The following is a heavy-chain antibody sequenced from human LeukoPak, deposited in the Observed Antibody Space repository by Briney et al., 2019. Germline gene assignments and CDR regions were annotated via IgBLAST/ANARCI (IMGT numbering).Heavy chain of an antibody. CDR2: ISSSSSTI. CDR3: ARVPYYGSGSYDY. D-gene: IGHD3-10*01. J-gene: IGHJ4*02. Sequence: GGSLRLSCAASGFTFSSYSMNWVRQAPGKGLEWVSYISSSSSTIYYADSVKGRFTISRDNAKNSLYLQTNSLRAEDTAVYYCARVPYYGSGSYDYWGQGTLVTVSS. CDR1: GFTFSSYS. V-gene: IGHV3-48*01.